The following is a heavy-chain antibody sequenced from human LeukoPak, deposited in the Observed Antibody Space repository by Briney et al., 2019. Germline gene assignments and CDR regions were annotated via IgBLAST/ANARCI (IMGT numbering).Heavy chain of an antibody. V-gene: IGHV4-34*01. D-gene: IGHD3-3*01. CDR3: ARARVDFWSGNLRFDY. CDR2: INHSGST. CDR1: GGSFSGYY. J-gene: IGHJ4*02. Sequence: PSETLSLTCAVYGGSFSGYYWSWIRQPPGKGLEWIGEINHSGSTNYNPFLKSRVTISVDTSKNQFSLKLSSVTAADTAVYYCARARVDFWSGNLRFDYWGQGTLVTVSS.